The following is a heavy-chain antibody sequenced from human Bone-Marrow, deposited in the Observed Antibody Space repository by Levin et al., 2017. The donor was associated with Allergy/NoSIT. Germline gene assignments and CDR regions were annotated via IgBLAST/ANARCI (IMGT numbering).Heavy chain of an antibody. Sequence: GGSLRLSCAASGFTFTNAWLTWVRQAPGKGLEWVGRIKSGADGGTTDYAAPVKGRFTISRDDSKTTLYLQMNSLKTEDTALYYCTTESGNGVRCRRQDYWGQGTLVTVAS. V-gene: IGHV3-15*01. CDR3: TTESGNGVRCRRQDY. J-gene: IGHJ4*02. CDR2: IKSGADGGTT. D-gene: IGHD3-10*01. CDR1: GFTFTNAW.